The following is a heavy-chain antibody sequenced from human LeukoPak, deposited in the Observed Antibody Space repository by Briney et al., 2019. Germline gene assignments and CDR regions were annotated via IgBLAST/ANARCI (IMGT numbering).Heavy chain of an antibody. J-gene: IGHJ4*02. CDR3: ARRGTAPGLDY. CDR2: INAGNGNT. Sequence: ASVKVSCKASGYTFTNYPIHWVRQAPGQTLEWMGWINAGNGNTKYSQNFQDRLTIIRDTSASTVYMELSSLRSEDTAVYYCARRGTAPGLDYWGQGTLVTVCS. CDR1: GYTFTNYP. V-gene: IGHV1-3*01. D-gene: IGHD6-13*01.